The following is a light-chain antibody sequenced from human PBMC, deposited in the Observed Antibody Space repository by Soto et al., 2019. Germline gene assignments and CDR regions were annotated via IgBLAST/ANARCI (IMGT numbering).Light chain of an antibody. J-gene: IGKJ2*01. CDR1: QSLLHRDGNTY. CDR2: KIS. CDR3: MQATQFPHT. V-gene: IGKV2-24*01. Sequence: DIVMTQTPLSSPVTLGQPASISCRSSQSLLHRDGNTYLSWLQQRPGQPPRLLMYKISNRFSGVQHRFSGSGAGTDFTLKISRVEAEDVGVYYCMQATQFPHTLGQGTKLEIK.